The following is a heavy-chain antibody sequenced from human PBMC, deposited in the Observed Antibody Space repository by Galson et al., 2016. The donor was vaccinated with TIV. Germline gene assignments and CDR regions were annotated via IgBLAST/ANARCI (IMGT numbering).Heavy chain of an antibody. V-gene: IGHV2-70*04. CDR2: IDWDDDK. Sequence: PALVKPTQTLTLTCTFSGFSLTTSGMRVSWIRQPPGKALEWLARIDWDDDKFYSTSLKSRLTISKDTSKNQVVLRMINLDPEDTATYFCARSTARGACIDYWGQGTLVTVSS. CDR1: GFSLTTSGMR. D-gene: IGHD3-10*01. CDR3: ARSTARGACIDY. J-gene: IGHJ4*02.